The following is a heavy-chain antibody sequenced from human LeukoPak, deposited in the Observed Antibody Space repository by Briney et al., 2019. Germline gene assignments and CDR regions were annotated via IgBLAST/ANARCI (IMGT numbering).Heavy chain of an antibody. D-gene: IGHD2-2*01. V-gene: IGHV3-9*01. Sequence: GGSLRLSCAASGFTFDDYAMHWVRQAPGKGLEWVSGISWNSGSIGHADSVKGRFTISRDNAKNSLYLQMNSLRAEDTALYYCAKDIHGCSSTSCYLGSAFDIWGQGTMVTVSP. J-gene: IGHJ3*02. CDR3: AKDIHGCSSTSCYLGSAFDI. CDR1: GFTFDDYA. CDR2: ISWNSGSI.